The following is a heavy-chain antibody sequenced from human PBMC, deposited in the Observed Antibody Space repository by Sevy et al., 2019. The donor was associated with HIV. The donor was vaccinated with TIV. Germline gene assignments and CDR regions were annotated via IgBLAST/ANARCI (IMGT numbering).Heavy chain of an antibody. CDR2: IYYSGST. Sequence: SETLSLTCTVSGGSISNYYWSWIRQPPGKGLEWIAYIYYSGSTNYNRYLKSRVTISVDTSKNQFSLKLSSVTAADTAVYYCARSHYYGSGGFDPWGQGTLVTVSS. CDR3: ARSHYYGSGGFDP. CDR1: GGSISNYY. V-gene: IGHV4-59*01. D-gene: IGHD3-10*01. J-gene: IGHJ5*02.